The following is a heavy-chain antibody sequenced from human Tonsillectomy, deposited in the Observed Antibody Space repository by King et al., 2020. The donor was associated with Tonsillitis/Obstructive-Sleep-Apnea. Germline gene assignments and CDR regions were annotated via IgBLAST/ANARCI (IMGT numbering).Heavy chain of an antibody. J-gene: IGHJ2*01. CDR2: ISYDGSNK. CDR1: GFTFSSYG. D-gene: IGHD2-15*01. Sequence: QLVQSGGGVVQPGRSLRLSCAASGFTFSSYGMHWVRQAPGKGLEWVAVISYDGSNKYYADSVKGRFTISRDNSKNTLYLQMNSLRAEDTAVYYCAKTGEACSGGSCYQGYWYFDLWGRGTLVTVSS. CDR3: AKTGEACSGGSCYQGYWYFDL. V-gene: IGHV3-30*18.